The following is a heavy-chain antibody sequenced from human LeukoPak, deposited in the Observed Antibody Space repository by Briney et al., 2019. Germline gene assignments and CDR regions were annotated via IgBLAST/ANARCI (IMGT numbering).Heavy chain of an antibody. V-gene: IGHV4-31*03. D-gene: IGHD3/OR15-3a*01. CDR3: ARWSGYSTYYYYGMGV. CDR2: IYYSGST. Sequence: PSETLSLTCTVSGGSISSGGYYWSWIRQHPGKGLEWIGYIYYSGSTYYNPSLKSRVTISVDTSKNQFSLKLSSVTAADTAVYYCARWSGYSTYYYYGMGVWGQGTTVTVSS. CDR1: GGSISSGGYY. J-gene: IGHJ6*02.